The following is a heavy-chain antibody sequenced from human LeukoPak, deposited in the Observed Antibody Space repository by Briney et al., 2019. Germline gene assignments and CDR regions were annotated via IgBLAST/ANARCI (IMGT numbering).Heavy chain of an antibody. CDR2: IKKTGSET. Sequence: GGSLRLSCAASGFTFSHFWMSWVRQAPGKGLEWVAYIKKTGSETYYVDSVKGRFTISRDNSKNTLYLQMNSLRAEDTAVYYCARGKGYFDYWGQGTLVTVSS. V-gene: IGHV3-7*01. CDR3: ARGKGYFDY. CDR1: GFTFSHFW. J-gene: IGHJ4*02.